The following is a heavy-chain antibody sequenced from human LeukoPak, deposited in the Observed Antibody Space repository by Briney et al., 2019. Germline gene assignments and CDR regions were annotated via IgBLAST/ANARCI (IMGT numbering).Heavy chain of an antibody. J-gene: IGHJ4*02. CDR3: AHGSMITFGGPRFDY. Sequence: SGPTLVKPTRTLTLTCTFSGFSLSTSGVGVGWIRQPPGKALEWLALIYWNDDKRYSPSLKSRLTITKDTSKNQVVLTMTNMDPVDTATYYCAHGSMITFGGPRFDYWGQGTLVTVSS. CDR2: IYWNDDK. D-gene: IGHD3-16*01. CDR1: GFSLSTSGVG. V-gene: IGHV2-5*01.